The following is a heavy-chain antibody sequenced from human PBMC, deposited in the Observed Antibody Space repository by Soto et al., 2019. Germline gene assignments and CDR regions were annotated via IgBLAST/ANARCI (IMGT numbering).Heavy chain of an antibody. D-gene: IGHD6-19*01. V-gene: IGHV4-61*08. Sequence: PSETLSLTCTVSGGSISSGDYYWSWIRQPPGKGLEWIGYTYYSGSTNYNPSLKSRVTISLDTSKNQFSLKLNSVTAADTAIYYCANSYNSGWYSFDYWGQGSLVTVSS. J-gene: IGHJ4*02. CDR1: GGSISSGDYY. CDR3: ANSYNSGWYSFDY. CDR2: TYYSGST.